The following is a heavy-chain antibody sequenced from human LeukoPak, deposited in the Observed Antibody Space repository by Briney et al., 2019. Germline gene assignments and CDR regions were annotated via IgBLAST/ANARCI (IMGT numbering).Heavy chain of an antibody. V-gene: IGHV4-39*07. J-gene: IGHJ4*02. CDR3: ARDGMVRGAAGSFFDY. CDR1: GGSISSSSYY. Sequence: SETLSLTCTVSGGSISSSSYYWGWIRQPPGKGLEWIGSIYYSGSTYYNPSLKSRVTISVDTSKNQFSLKLSSVTAADTAVYYCARDGMVRGAAGSFFDYWGQGSLVTVSS. CDR2: IYYSGST. D-gene: IGHD3-10*01.